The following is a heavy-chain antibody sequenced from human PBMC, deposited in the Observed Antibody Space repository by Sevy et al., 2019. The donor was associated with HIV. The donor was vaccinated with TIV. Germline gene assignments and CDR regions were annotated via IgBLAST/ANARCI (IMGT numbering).Heavy chain of an antibody. CDR3: AKDLPYYYDSSGFGPFDY. CDR2: ISYDGSNK. J-gene: IGHJ4*02. CDR1: GFTFSSYG. V-gene: IGHV3-30*18. Sequence: GGSLRLSCAASGFTFSSYGMHWVRQAPGKGLKWVAVISYDGSNKYYADSVKGRFTISRDNSKNTLYLQMNSLRAEDTAVYYCAKDLPYYYDSSGFGPFDYWGQGTLVTVSS. D-gene: IGHD3-22*01.